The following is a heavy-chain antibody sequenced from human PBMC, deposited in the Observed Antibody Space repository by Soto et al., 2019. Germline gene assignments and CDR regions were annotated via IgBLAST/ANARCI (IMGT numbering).Heavy chain of an antibody. J-gene: IGHJ6*03. CDR3: SRPVESSRTSCPSDYYSYYMDV. CDR2: ISSSSSYI. Sequence: GGSLRLSCAASGFTFSSYTMNWVRQAPGKGLEWVSSISSSSSYIYYADSVKGRFTISRDNDKNSLYLQMNSLRAEAKAASDCSRPVESSRTSCPSDYYSYYMDVWGKGTTVTVSS. V-gene: IGHV3-21*01. CDR1: GFTFSSYT. D-gene: IGHD2-2*01.